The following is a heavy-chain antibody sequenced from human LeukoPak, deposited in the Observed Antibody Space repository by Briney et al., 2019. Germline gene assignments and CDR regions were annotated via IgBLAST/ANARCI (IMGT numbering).Heavy chain of an antibody. J-gene: IGHJ5*02. Sequence: ASVKVSCKASGYTFTGYYMHWVRQAPGQGLEWMGWINPNSGGTNYAQKFQGRVTMTRATSISTAYMELSRLRSDDTAVYYCARDRIRITIFGVELYNWFDPWGQGTLVTVSS. CDR3: ARDRIRITIFGVELYNWFDP. V-gene: IGHV1-2*02. CDR2: INPNSGGT. CDR1: GYTFTGYY. D-gene: IGHD3-3*01.